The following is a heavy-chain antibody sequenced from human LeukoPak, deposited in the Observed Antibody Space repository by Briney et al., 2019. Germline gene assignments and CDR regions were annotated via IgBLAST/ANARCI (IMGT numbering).Heavy chain of an antibody. J-gene: IGHJ4*02. CDR2: IEQDGSEK. D-gene: IGHD6-19*01. V-gene: IGHV3-7*03. Sequence: GGSLRLSCAASGFTVSSNYMSWVRQAPGKGLEWVANIEQDGSEKNYVDSVKGRFTISRDNAKNSLYLQMSSLRAEDTAVYYCAGGRGWSSDYWGQGTLVTVSS. CDR1: GFTVSSNY. CDR3: AGGRGWSSDY.